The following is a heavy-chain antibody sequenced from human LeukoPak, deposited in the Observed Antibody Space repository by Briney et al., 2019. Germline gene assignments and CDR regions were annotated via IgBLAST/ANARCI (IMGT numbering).Heavy chain of an antibody. Sequence: ASVKVSCKASGYTFTSYYMHWVRQAPGQGLEWMGIINPSGGSTSYAQKFQGRVTMTRDTSTSTVYMELSSLRSEDTAAYYCARSGIAAAGTRPDDFDYWGQGTLVTVSS. D-gene: IGHD6-13*01. J-gene: IGHJ4*02. CDR2: INPSGGST. V-gene: IGHV1-46*01. CDR1: GYTFTSYY. CDR3: ARSGIAAAGTRPDDFDY.